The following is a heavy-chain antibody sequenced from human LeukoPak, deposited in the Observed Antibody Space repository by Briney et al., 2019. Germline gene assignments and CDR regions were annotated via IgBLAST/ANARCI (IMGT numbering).Heavy chain of an antibody. D-gene: IGHD5-12*01. CDR3: AREGSGYDPDY. Sequence: PGGSLRLSCAASGFTVSSNYMSWVRQAPGKGLEWVSVIYSGGSTYYADSVKGRFTISRDNSKNTLYLQMNSLRAEDTAVYYCAREGSGYDPDYWGQGTLVTVSS. CDR1: GFTVSSNY. J-gene: IGHJ4*02. V-gene: IGHV3-53*01. CDR2: IYSGGST.